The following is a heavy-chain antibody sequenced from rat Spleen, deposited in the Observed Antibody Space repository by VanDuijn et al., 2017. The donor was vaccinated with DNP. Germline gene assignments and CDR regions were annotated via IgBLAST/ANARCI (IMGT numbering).Heavy chain of an antibody. J-gene: IGHJ2*01. V-gene: IGHV3-1*01. D-gene: IGHD1-7*01. CDR3: ARHTTGVDY. CDR1: GYSITSSY. CDR2: ISYSDIT. Sequence: EVQLQESGPGLVKPSQSLSLTCSVTGYSITSSYRWNWIRKFPGNKMEWIGHISYSDITSYNPSLKSRISITRDTSKNQFFLQLDSVTTEDTATYYCARHTTGVDYWGQGVMVTVSS.